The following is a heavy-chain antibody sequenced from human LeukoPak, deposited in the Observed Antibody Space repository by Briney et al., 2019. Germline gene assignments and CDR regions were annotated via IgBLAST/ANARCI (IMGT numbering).Heavy chain of an antibody. Sequence: PGGSLRLSCAASGFIFSNYAMSWVRQAPGKGLEWVSAISGSGGGTYYADSVKGRFTISRDNSKNTLYLQMNSLRAEDTAVYYCAKEEVLQWFGELFRWFDPWGQGTLVTVSS. CDR2: ISGSGGGT. J-gene: IGHJ5*02. CDR3: AKEEVLQWFGELFRWFDP. CDR1: GFIFSNYA. V-gene: IGHV3-23*01. D-gene: IGHD3-10*01.